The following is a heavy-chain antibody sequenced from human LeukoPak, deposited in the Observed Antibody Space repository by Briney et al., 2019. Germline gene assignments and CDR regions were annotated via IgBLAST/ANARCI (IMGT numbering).Heavy chain of an antibody. V-gene: IGHV4-59*01. CDR3: ARTVNGDYYYYYMDV. J-gene: IGHJ6*03. CDR1: GGSISSYY. CDR2: IYYSGST. Sequence: SETLSLTCTVSGGSISSYYWSWIRQAPGKGLEWIGYIYYSGSTNYNPSLKSRVTISVDTSKNQFSLKLSSVTAADTAVYYCARTVNGDYYYYYMDVWGKGTTVTVSS. D-gene: IGHD4-11*01.